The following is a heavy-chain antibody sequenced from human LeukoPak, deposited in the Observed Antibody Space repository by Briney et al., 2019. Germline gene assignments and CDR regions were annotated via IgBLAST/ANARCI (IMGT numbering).Heavy chain of an antibody. CDR3: AGTYYYGSGHYYYMDV. D-gene: IGHD3-10*01. CDR2: IYYSGST. Sequence: SETLSLTCTVSGGSISSSSYYWGWIRQPPGKGLEWIGYIYYSGSTNYNPSLKSRVTISVDTSKNQFSLKLSSVTAADTAVYYCAGTYYYGSGHYYYMDVWGKGTTVTVSS. CDR1: GGSISSSSYY. J-gene: IGHJ6*03. V-gene: IGHV4-61*05.